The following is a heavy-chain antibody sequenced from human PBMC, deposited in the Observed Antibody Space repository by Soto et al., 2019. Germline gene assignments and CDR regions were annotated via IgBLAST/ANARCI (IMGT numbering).Heavy chain of an antibody. Sequence: QVQLVESGGGVVQPGRSLRLSCAASGFTFSSYGMHWVRQAPGKGLEWVAVISYDGSNKYYADSVKGRFTISRDNSKNTLYLQMTSLRAEDTAVYYCAKDLFPSVAGTFDYWGQGTLVTVSS. CDR1: GFTFSSYG. CDR2: ISYDGSNK. V-gene: IGHV3-30*18. CDR3: AKDLFPSVAGTFDY. J-gene: IGHJ4*02. D-gene: IGHD6-19*01.